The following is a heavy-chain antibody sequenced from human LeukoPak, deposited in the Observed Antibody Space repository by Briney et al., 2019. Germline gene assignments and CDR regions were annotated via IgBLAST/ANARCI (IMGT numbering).Heavy chain of an antibody. CDR3: LVWKHVFDR. CDR2: MSYDGSKE. V-gene: IGHV3-30*03. CDR1: GFTFSSYG. J-gene: IGHJ5*02. D-gene: IGHD5/OR15-5a*01. Sequence: GRSLRLSCAASGFTFSSYGMHWVCQAPGKGLEWVAVMSYDGSKEYYADSVKGRFTISRDNSKNTLYLQMNSLRVEDTAVYYCLVWKHVFDRWGQGTLVTVSS.